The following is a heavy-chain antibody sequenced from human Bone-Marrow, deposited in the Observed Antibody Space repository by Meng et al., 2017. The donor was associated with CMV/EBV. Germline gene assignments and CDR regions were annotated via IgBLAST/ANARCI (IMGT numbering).Heavy chain of an antibody. CDR3: ARDKSTFNYYDSSGYSL. J-gene: IGHJ4*02. D-gene: IGHD3-22*01. Sequence: GESLKISCAASGFTIGSEYWMSWIRQAPGKGLEWVANTKGDESDKHYLDSVKGRFTISRDNSKNTLFLQMNSLRAEDTAMYYCARDKSTFNYYDSSGYSLWGQGTLVTVSS. CDR1: GFTIGSEYW. V-gene: IGHV3-7*01. CDR2: TKGDESDK.